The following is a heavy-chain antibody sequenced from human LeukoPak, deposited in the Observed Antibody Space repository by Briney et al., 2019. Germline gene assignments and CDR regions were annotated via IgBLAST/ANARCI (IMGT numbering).Heavy chain of an antibody. CDR3: ARAQVGAPTDL. V-gene: IGHV3-74*01. D-gene: IGHD1-26*01. J-gene: IGHJ5*02. CDR1: GFPFSSYA. CDR2: IHGDGDNI. Sequence: GGSLRLSCAASGFPFSSYAMYWVRQAPGKGLVWVARIHGDGDNISYADSVRGRFTISRDNAKDTLYLHMNSLRPEDTAVYYCARAQVGAPTDLWGQGTLVTVSS.